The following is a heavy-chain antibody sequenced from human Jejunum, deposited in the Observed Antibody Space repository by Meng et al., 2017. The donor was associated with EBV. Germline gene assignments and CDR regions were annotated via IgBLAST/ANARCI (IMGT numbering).Heavy chain of an antibody. Sequence: YSASGVCNPPCTLSLLRAVAVCSISCGGYFWHWIQQPPGKGLQWIGYIYCSGSACYNPSLKSRVTLSVDRSKNQFSLNLSSVTAADTAVYYCARGAYFDYWGQGTLVTVAS. CDR1: VCSISCGGYF. CDR2: IYCSGSA. V-gene: IGHV4-30-2*01. CDR3: ARGAYFDY. J-gene: IGHJ4*02.